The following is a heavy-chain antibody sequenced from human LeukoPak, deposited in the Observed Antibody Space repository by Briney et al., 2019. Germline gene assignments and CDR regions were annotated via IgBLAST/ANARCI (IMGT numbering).Heavy chain of an antibody. J-gene: IGHJ4*02. V-gene: IGHV3-21*04. CDR1: GFTFSSYS. Sequence: PGGSLRLSCAASGFTFSSYSMNWVRQAPGKGLEWVSSISSSSAYIYYADSMKGRFTISRDNAKNSLFLQMNSLRAEDTALYYCARDGTFRLDYWGQGTLVSVSS. CDR3: ARDGTFRLDY. CDR2: ISSSSAYI. D-gene: IGHD1-26*01.